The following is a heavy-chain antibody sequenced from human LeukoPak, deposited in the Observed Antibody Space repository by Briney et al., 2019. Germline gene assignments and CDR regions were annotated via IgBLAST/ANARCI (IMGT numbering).Heavy chain of an antibody. J-gene: IGHJ4*02. Sequence: SETLSLTCTVSGYSISSGYYWGWIRQPPGKGLEWIRSIYHSGSTYYNPSLKSRVTISVDTSKNQFSLKLSSVTAADTAVYYCARDWVAVAGTGPFDYWGQGTLVTVSS. CDR3: ARDWVAVAGTGPFDY. D-gene: IGHD6-19*01. CDR1: GYSISSGYY. V-gene: IGHV4-38-2*02. CDR2: IYHSGST.